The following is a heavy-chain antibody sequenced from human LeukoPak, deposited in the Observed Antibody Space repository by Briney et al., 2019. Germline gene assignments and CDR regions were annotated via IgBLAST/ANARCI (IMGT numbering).Heavy chain of an antibody. D-gene: IGHD2-21*02. CDR2: IYSGDST. CDR1: GFTVSSNY. V-gene: IGHV3-53*01. J-gene: IGHJ4*02. Sequence: GGSLRLSCAASGFTVSSNYMTWVRQAPGKGLEWVSVIYSGDSTYYADSVKGRFILSRDNSKNTLYLQMNSLRAEDTAVYYCARGVATGFSCFDYWGQGTLVTVSS. CDR3: ARGVATGFSCFDY.